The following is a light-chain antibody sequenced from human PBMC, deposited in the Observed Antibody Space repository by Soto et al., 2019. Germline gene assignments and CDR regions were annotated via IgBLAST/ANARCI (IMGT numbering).Light chain of an antibody. CDR3: QQLNSYPIT. V-gene: IGKV1-9*01. J-gene: IGKJ5*01. Sequence: DIQLTQSPSFLSASVGDRVTITCRASQGINTYLAWYQQKPGKAPKLLIHAASTLQGGVPSRFSGSGSGTEFTLTISSLQPEDFATDYCQQLNSYPITFGQGTRLEIK. CDR1: QGINTY. CDR2: AAS.